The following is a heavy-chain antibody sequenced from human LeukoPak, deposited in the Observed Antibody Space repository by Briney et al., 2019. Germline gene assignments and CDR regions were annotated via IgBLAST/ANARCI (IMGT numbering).Heavy chain of an antibody. J-gene: IGHJ4*02. V-gene: IGHV4-59*01. CDR3: ARFRGYSYGDFDY. CDR1: GGSISSYY. D-gene: IGHD5-18*01. CDR2: IYYSGST. Sequence: SETLSLTCTVSGGSISSYYWSWIRQPPGKGLEWIGYIYYSGSTNYNPSLKSRVTISVDTSKNQFSLKLSSVTAADTAVCYCARFRGYSYGDFDYWGQGTLVTVSS.